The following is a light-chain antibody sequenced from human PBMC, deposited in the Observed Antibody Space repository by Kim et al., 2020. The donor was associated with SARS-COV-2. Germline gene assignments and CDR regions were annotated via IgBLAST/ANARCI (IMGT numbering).Light chain of an antibody. CDR1: QGISSY. J-gene: IGKJ4*01. CDR2: AAS. CDR3: LQHDSYPLT. Sequence: SASVGDRVTIPCRASQGISSYLAWFQQKPGQVPKRLIYAASSLQSGVPSRFSGSGSGTEFTLTISSLQPEDFATYYCLQHDSYPLTFGGGTKVEI. V-gene: IGKV1-17*03.